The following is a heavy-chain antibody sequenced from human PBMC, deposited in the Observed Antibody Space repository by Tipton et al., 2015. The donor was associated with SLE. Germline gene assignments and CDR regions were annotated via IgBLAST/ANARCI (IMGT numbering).Heavy chain of an antibody. D-gene: IGHD7-27*01. J-gene: IGHJ4*02. V-gene: IGHV4-39*01. CDR1: GGSVSSSSYY. CDR2: ISYGGNT. Sequence: GLVKPSETLSLTCTVSGGSVSSSSYYWGWIRQPPGEGLEWIGTISYGGNTYYNPSLKTPVTISVDTSKNQFSLKLGSVTAADTAVYYCARRGTGGRSYDYWGQGTPVTVSS. CDR3: ARRGTGGRSYDY.